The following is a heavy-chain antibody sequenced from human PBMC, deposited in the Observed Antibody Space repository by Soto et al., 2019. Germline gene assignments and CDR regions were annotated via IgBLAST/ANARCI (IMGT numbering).Heavy chain of an antibody. Sequence: QVQLVQSGAEVKRPGASVKVSCKASGYTFTTYYMHWVRQAPGQGLEWLGIINPNGGSTTYAQKLQGRVTMTRDTSTSTVYLERSSLRSEDTAVYYFARAGYCSGGTCFHGNCDYWGQGTLVTVSA. J-gene: IGHJ4*02. D-gene: IGHD2-15*01. V-gene: IGHV1-46*01. CDR2: INPNGGST. CDR1: GYTFTTYY. CDR3: ARAGYCSGGTCFHGNCDY.